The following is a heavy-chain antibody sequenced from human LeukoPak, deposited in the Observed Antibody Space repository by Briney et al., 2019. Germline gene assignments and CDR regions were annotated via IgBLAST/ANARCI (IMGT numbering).Heavy chain of an antibody. Sequence: QPGRSLRLSCAASGFTFDDYAMHWVRQAPGKGLEWVSGINWNSNNIDYADSVKGRFTISRDNGKNSLYLQMNSLRAEDTALYYCAKASSGYYSAILGWGQGTLVTVSS. V-gene: IGHV3-9*01. CDR2: INWNSNNI. CDR3: AKASSGYYSAILG. D-gene: IGHD3-22*01. J-gene: IGHJ4*02. CDR1: GFTFDDYA.